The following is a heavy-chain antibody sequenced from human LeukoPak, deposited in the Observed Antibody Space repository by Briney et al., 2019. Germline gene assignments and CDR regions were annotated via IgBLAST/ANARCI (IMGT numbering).Heavy chain of an antibody. CDR2: ISGSGAYI. V-gene: IGHV3-21*01. Sequence: PGGSLRLSCAASGFTFSRFTMNWDRQAPGKGLEWVSSISGSGAYIYYADSVKGRFTISRDNAKNSLYLQMNSLRAEDTAVYYCVYCSSTSCGLYWGQGTLVTVSS. J-gene: IGHJ4*02. CDR3: VYCSSTSCGLY. D-gene: IGHD2-2*01. CDR1: GFTFSRFT.